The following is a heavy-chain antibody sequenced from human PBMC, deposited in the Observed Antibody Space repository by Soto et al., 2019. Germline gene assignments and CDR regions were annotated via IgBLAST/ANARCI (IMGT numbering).Heavy chain of an antibody. J-gene: IGHJ4*02. CDR2: IKSKTDGGTT. CDR1: GFTFSNAW. D-gene: IGHD2-8*01. CDR3: TTEGYCTNGVCYRGFDY. Sequence: EVQLVESGGGLVKPGGSLRLSCAASGFTFSNAWMSWVRQAPGKELEWVGRIKSKTDGGTTDYAAPVKGRFTISRDDSKNTLYLQMNSLKTEDTAVYYCTTEGYCTNGVCYRGFDYWGQGTLVTVSS. V-gene: IGHV3-15*01.